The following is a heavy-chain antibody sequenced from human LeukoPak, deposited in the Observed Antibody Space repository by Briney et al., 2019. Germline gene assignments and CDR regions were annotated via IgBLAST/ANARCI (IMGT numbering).Heavy chain of an antibody. D-gene: IGHD6-13*01. V-gene: IGHV3-48*01. CDR3: AKDYSSTLFDY. CDR2: ISSSSSTI. CDR1: GFTFSSYS. Sequence: GGSLRLSCAASGFTFSSYSMNWVRQAPGKGLEWVSYISSSSSTIYYADSVKGRFTISRDNSKNTLYLQMNSLRAEDTAVYYCAKDYSSTLFDYWGQGTLVTVSS. J-gene: IGHJ4*02.